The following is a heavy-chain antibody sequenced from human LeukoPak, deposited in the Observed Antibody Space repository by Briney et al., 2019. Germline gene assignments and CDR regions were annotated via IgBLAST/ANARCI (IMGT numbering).Heavy chain of an antibody. J-gene: IGHJ6*02. Sequence: GGSLRLSCAASGFTFSGYAMSWVRQAPGKGLEWVSAISGSGGSTYYADSVKGRFTISRDNSKNTLYLQMNSLRAEDTAVYYCAKSGDGSGSSKATYYYYYYGMDVWGQGTTVTVSS. D-gene: IGHD3-10*01. CDR3: AKSGDGSGSSKATYYYYYYGMDV. CDR1: GFTFSGYA. V-gene: IGHV3-23*01. CDR2: ISGSGGST.